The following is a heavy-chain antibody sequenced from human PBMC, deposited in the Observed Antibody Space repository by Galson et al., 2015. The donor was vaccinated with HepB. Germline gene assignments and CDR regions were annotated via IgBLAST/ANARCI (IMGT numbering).Heavy chain of an antibody. D-gene: IGHD4-17*01. CDR1: GFSLSTSGMC. CDR3: ARMTNRETYGDYSYYYYYGMDV. Sequence: PALVKPTQTLTLTCTFSGFSLSTSGMCVSWIRQPPGKALEWLARIDWDDDKYYSTSLKTRLTISKDTSKNQVVLTMTNMDSVDTATYYCARMTNRETYGDYSYYYYYGMDVWGQGTTVTVSS. J-gene: IGHJ6*02. V-gene: IGHV2-70*11. CDR2: IDWDDDK.